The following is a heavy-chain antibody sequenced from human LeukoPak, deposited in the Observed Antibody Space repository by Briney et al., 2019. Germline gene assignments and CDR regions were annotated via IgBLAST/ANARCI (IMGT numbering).Heavy chain of an antibody. Sequence: ESLKISLKSSGYHFTKFWIALVRQIPGKGLGWIVIIYPGDSDTRYSPSFQGQVTISADKSISTAYLQWGSLKASDIGIYFCARHYLKGATQAASDYWGQGTLVTVSA. V-gene: IGHV5-51*01. CDR3: ARHYLKGATQAASDY. D-gene: IGHD1-26*01. CDR1: GYHFTKFW. J-gene: IGHJ4*02. CDR2: IYPGDSDT.